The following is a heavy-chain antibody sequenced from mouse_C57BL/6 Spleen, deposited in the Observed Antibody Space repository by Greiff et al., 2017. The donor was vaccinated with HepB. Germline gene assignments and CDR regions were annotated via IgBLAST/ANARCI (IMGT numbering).Heavy chain of an antibody. J-gene: IGHJ1*03. D-gene: IGHD1-1*01. V-gene: IGHV5-16*01. CDR1: GFTFSDYY. CDR3: ARETTVVATYWYFDV. Sequence: EVMLVESEGGLVQPGSSMKLSCTASGFTFSDYYMAWVRQVPEKGLEWVANINYDGSSTYYLDSLKSRFIISRDNAKNILYLQMSSLKSEDTATYYGARETTVVATYWYFDVWGTGTTVTVSS. CDR2: INYDGSST.